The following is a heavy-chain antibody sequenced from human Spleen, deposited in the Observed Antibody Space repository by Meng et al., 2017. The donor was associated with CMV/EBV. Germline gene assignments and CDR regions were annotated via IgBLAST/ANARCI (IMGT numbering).Heavy chain of an antibody. CDR1: GYTFTSYD. CDR2: MNPNSGNT. CDR3: ARTYNNDWYYFDY. D-gene: IGHD3-9*01. V-gene: IGHV1-8*01. J-gene: IGHJ4*02. Sequence: ASVKVSCKASGYTFTSYDISWVRQATGQGLEWMGWMNPNSGNTGYAQKFQGRVTVTRNTSISTAYMELSSLRSEDTAVYYCARTYNNDWYYFDYWGQGTLVTVSS.